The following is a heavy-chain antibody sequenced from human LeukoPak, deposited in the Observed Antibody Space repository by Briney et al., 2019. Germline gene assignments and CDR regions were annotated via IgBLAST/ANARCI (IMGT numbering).Heavy chain of an antibody. CDR3: ARRWLQSGEDY. D-gene: IGHD5-24*01. V-gene: IGHV3-21*05. CDR1: GFSFRRYA. J-gene: IGHJ4*02. CDR2: VNAESTDI. Sequence: GGSLRLSCAASGFSFRRYAMNWVRQAPGKGLEWVAYVNAESTDILYADSVRGRFTISRDNAKNSLYLQMNSLRAEDTAVYYCARRWLQSGEDYWGQGTLVTVSS.